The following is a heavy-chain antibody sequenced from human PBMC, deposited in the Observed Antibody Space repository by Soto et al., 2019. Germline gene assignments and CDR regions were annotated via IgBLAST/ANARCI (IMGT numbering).Heavy chain of an antibody. CDR2: ISYDGSNK. CDR3: AKEGGDYAWGTFRSWDYYYYGMDV. V-gene: IGHV3-30*18. J-gene: IGHJ6*02. Sequence: GGSLRLSCVASGFTFRSYGMHWVRQAPGKGLEWVAVISYDGSNKYYADSVKGRFTISRDNSKNTLYLHMNSLRAEDTAVYYCAKEGGDYAWGTFRSWDYYYYGMDVWGQGTTVTVSS. D-gene: IGHD3-16*02. CDR1: GFTFRSYG.